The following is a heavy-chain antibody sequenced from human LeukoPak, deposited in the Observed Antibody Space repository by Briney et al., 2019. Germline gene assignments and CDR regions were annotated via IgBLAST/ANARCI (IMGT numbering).Heavy chain of an antibody. CDR2: INTNTGNP. D-gene: IGHD3-9*01. CDR3: ASRYYDILTGYSGYGMDV. CDR1: GYTFTSYA. V-gene: IGHV7-4-1*02. J-gene: IGHJ6*02. Sequence: ASVKVSCKASGYTFTSYAMSWVRRAPGQGLEWMGWINTNTGNPTYAQGFTGRFVFSLDTSVSTAYLQISSLKAEDTAVYYCASRYYDILTGYSGYGMDVWGQGTTVTVSS.